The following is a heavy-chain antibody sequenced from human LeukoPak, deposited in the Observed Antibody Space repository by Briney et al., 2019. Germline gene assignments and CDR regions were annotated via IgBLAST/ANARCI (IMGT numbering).Heavy chain of an antibody. CDR2: INPSGGST. D-gene: IGHD2-2*02. CDR1: GYTFTSYD. J-gene: IGHJ6*02. V-gene: IGHV1-46*01. Sequence: ASVKVSCKASGYTFTSYDINWVRQATGQGLEWMGIINPSGGSTSYAQKFQGRVTMTRDTSTSTVYMELSSLRSEDTAVYYCARGPYCSSTSCYSWRSYYYYGMDVWGQGTTVTVSS. CDR3: ARGPYCSSTSCYSWRSYYYYGMDV.